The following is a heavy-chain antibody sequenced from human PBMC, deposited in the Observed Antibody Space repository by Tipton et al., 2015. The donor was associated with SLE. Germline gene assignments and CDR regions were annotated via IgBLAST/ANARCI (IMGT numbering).Heavy chain of an antibody. D-gene: IGHD6-19*01. Sequence: TLSLTCTVSGGSISNYYWNWIRQSPGKGLEWIGYVDYIGSTNYNPSLKSRLTILVHRYKNQFSLKLSSVTAADTAVYFCARTPGSGWQDYFGYWGQGTLVTVAS. CDR1: GGSISNYY. CDR3: ARTPGSGWQDYFGY. CDR2: VDYIGST. J-gene: IGHJ4*02. V-gene: IGHV4-59*01.